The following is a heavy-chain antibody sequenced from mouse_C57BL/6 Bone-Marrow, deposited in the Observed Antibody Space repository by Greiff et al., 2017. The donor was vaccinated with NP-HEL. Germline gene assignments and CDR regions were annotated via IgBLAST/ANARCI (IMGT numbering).Heavy chain of an antibody. Sequence: EVKLVESGGGLVKPGGSLKLSCAASGFTFSDYGMHWVRQAPEKGLEWVAYISSGSSNIYYADTVKGRFTISRDNAKNTLFLQMTSLRSEDTAMYYCARPVCYYAMDYWGQGTSVTVSS. V-gene: IGHV5-17*01. CDR1: GFTFSDYG. CDR3: ARPVCYYAMDY. CDR2: ISSGSSNI. J-gene: IGHJ4*01.